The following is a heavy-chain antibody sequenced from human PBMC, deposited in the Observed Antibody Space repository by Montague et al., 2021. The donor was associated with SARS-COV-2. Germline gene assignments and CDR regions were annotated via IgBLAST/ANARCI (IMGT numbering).Heavy chain of an antibody. CDR3: ARDGYNAHQNYWYFDL. CDR2: IYYSGST. CDR1: GGSFSTYY. J-gene: IGHJ2*01. V-gene: IGHV4-59*12. Sequence: SETLSLTCTVSGGSFSTYYWSWIRHPQGKGLEWVGFIYYSGSTNYSPSLKRRVTISVDTSKNQFPLKLSSVTAAATAADYCARDGYNAHQNYWYFDLWGRGTLVTVSS. D-gene: IGHD5-24*01.